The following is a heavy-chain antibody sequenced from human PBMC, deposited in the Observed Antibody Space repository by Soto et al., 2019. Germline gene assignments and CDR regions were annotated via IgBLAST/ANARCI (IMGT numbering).Heavy chain of an antibody. CDR2: IYSGGST. D-gene: IGHD3-3*01. CDR3: ARAVGTIFGQNGYGMDG. Sequence: GALRLSWADSGLSVSGNYMIWVRQAPGRGLEWVSVIYSGGSTYYEDSVKGRFTISRDNSKNTLYLQMNSLRAEDTAVYYCARAVGTIFGQNGYGMDGWGQGTTVTGSS. J-gene: IGHJ6*02. CDR1: GLSVSGNY. V-gene: IGHV3-53*01.